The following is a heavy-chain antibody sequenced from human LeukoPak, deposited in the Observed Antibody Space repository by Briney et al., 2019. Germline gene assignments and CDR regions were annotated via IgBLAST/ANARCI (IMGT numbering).Heavy chain of an antibody. Sequence: ASVKVSCKASGYTVTSYYMHWVRQAPGQGLEWMGIINPSGGSTSYAQKFQGRVTMTRDTSTSTVYMELGGLRSEDTAVYYCARDHRPELTGHSDAFDIWGQGTMVTVSS. CDR3: ARDHRPELTGHSDAFDI. CDR1: GYTVTSYY. CDR2: INPSGGST. D-gene: IGHD7-27*01. V-gene: IGHV1-46*01. J-gene: IGHJ3*02.